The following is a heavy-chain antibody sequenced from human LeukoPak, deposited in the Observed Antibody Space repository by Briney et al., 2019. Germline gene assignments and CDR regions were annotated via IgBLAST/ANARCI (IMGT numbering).Heavy chain of an antibody. Sequence: PSETLSLTCTVSGASLSSYFWSWIRQPAGKGLEWIGRIYTSGSTNYNPSLKSRVTISVDKSKNQFSLKLSSVTAADTAVYYCARDYYDSSGYYGRGGYYYMDVWGKGTTVTVSS. CDR2: IYTSGST. CDR1: GASLSSYF. V-gene: IGHV4-4*07. J-gene: IGHJ6*03. D-gene: IGHD3-22*01. CDR3: ARDYYDSSGYYGRGGYYYMDV.